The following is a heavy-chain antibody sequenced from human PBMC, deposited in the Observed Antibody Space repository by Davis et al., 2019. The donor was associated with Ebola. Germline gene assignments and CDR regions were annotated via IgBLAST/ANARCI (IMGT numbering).Heavy chain of an antibody. V-gene: IGHV4-34*01. CDR1: GGSFSGYY. J-gene: IGHJ6*03. D-gene: IGHD5-18*01. Sequence: SETLSLTCAVYGGSFSGYYWSWIRQPPGKGLEWIGEINHSGSTNYNPSLKSRVTISVDTSKNQFSLKLSSVTAADTAVYYCARGEAMVTGSHSGVRYYYYMDVWGKGTTVTVSS. CDR2: INHSGST. CDR3: ARGEAMVTGSHSGVRYYYYMDV.